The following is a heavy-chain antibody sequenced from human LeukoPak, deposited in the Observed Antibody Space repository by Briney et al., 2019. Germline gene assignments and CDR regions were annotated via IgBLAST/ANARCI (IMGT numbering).Heavy chain of an antibody. CDR2: ISSSGNTI. V-gene: IGHV3-48*03. Sequence: GGSLRLSCAASGFTFSSFGINWVRQAPGKGLEWVSYISSSGNTIYYTDSVKGRFTISRDNAKNSLYLQMKSLRAEDTAVYYCARDSMGVSFFDYWGQGTLVTVSS. D-gene: IGHD2/OR15-2a*01. J-gene: IGHJ4*02. CDR3: ARDSMGVSFFDY. CDR1: GFTFSSFG.